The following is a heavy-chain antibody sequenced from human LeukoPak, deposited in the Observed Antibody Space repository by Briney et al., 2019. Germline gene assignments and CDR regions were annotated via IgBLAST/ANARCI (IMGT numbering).Heavy chain of an antibody. V-gene: IGHV3-30*18. CDR2: ISYDGTNK. Sequence: GGSLRLSCAASGFTFSRDWMHWVRQAPGKGLEWVTIISYDGTNKYYADSVKGRFTISRDNSKNTLDLQMDSLRAEDTAVYYCAKDLAPHRDGSHHGADAWGQGTLVTVSS. D-gene: IGHD5-24*01. CDR3: AKDLAPHRDGSHHGADA. CDR1: GFTFSRDW. J-gene: IGHJ5*02.